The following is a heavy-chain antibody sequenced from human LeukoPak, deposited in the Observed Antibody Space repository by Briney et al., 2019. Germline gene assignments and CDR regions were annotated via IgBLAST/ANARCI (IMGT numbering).Heavy chain of an antibody. CDR1: AFSSNNAW. V-gene: IGHV3-15*01. D-gene: IGHD1-20*01. CDR3: TATITTGHSNFDY. J-gene: IGHJ4*02. CDR2: IKSKSDGGTT. Sequence: GGSLRLSCAASAFSSNNAWMSWVRQVPGEGLEWVGHIKSKSDGGTTDYAAPVKGRFTISRDDSRNTVYLQMNSLKTEDTALYYCTATITTGHSNFDYGGQGTLVTVSS.